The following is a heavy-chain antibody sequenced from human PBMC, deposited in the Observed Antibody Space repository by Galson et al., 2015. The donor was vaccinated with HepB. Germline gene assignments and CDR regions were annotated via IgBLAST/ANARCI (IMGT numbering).Heavy chain of an antibody. CDR3: AREPAAGAFWHYYGMDV. V-gene: IGHV1-18*01. CDR1: GYTFTSYG. J-gene: IGHJ6*02. D-gene: IGHD6-13*01. Sequence: SVKVSCKASGYTFTSYGISWVRQAPGQGLEWMGWISAYNGNTNYAQKLQGRVTMTTDTSTSTAYMELRSLRSDDTAVYYCAREPAAGAFWHYYGMDVWGQGTTVTVSS. CDR2: ISAYNGNT.